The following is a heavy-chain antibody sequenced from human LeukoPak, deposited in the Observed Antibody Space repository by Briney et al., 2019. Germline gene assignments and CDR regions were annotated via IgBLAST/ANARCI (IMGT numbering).Heavy chain of an antibody. J-gene: IGHJ4*02. CDR1: GFTFTNAW. CDR2: VRAKTDGGTT. CDR3: AADTPVPLAQIDY. Sequence: GGSLRLSCAVSGFTFTNAWMNWVRQAPGKGLEWVGRVRAKTDGGTTEYAAPVKGRFSISRDDSTNTVYLQMNSLITGDTAIYYCAADTPVPLAQIDYWGQGALVTVSS. D-gene: IGHD2/OR15-2a*01. V-gene: IGHV3-15*01.